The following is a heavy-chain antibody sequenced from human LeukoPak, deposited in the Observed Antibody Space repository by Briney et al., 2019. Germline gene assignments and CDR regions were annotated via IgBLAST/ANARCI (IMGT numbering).Heavy chain of an antibody. Sequence: TSETLSLTCTVSGGSISSSSYDWGWIRQPAGKGLEWIGRIYSSGSTNYNPSLKSRVTMSVATSKNQFSLKLSSVTAADTAVYYCARSGEFTYYYDSSGYYFDYWGQGTLVTVSS. CDR3: ARSGEFTYYYDSSGYYFDY. CDR1: GGSISSSSYD. V-gene: IGHV4-61*02. CDR2: IYSSGST. D-gene: IGHD3-22*01. J-gene: IGHJ4*02.